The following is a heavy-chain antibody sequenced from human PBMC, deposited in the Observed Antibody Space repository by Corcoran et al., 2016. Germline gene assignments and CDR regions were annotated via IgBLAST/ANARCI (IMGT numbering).Heavy chain of an antibody. J-gene: IGHJ4*02. CDR2: IYYSGST. Sequence: QLQLQESGPGLVKPSETLSLTCTVSGGSISSSSYYWGWIRQPPGKGLEWIGSIYYSGSTYYNPSLKSRVTISVDTSKTQFSLKLSSVTSADTAVYYCARTGIAAAAPDYWGQGTLVTVSS. CDR3: ARTGIAAAAPDY. CDR1: GGSISSSSYY. D-gene: IGHD6-13*01. V-gene: IGHV4-39*01.